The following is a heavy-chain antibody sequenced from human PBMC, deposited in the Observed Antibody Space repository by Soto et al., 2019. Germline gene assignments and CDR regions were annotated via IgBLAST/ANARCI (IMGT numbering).Heavy chain of an antibody. D-gene: IGHD4-4*01. CDR1: GFTFSSYA. V-gene: IGHV3-30-3*01. Sequence: GGSLRLSCAASGFTFSSYAMHWVRQAPGKGLEWVAVISYDGSNKYYADSVKGRFTISRDNSKNTLYLQMNSLRAEDTAVYYCARADYSNYEKDYYYYYGMDVWGQGTTVTVSS. CDR3: ARADYSNYEKDYYYYYGMDV. CDR2: ISYDGSNK. J-gene: IGHJ6*02.